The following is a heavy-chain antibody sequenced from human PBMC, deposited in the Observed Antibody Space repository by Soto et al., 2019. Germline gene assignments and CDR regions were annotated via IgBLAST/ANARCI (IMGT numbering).Heavy chain of an antibody. Sequence: DVQLVESGGGLVQIGGSLKLSCATSGLNFSGSAIHWARQASGNGLEWVSRIRSRPHNYATTYAASVEGRFTISRDDSKNTVYLQMNGLRTEDTAVYYCTTERDYWGRGTLVTVSS. J-gene: IGHJ4*02. CDR1: GLNFSGSA. CDR2: IRSRPHNYAT. V-gene: IGHV3-73*02. CDR3: TTERDY.